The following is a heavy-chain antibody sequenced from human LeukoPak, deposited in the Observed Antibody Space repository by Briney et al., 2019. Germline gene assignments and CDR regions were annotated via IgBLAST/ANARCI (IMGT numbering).Heavy chain of an antibody. CDR3: ATHSSAYYYVNPLWQH. V-gene: IGHV1-24*01. CDR2: FDPEDGET. D-gene: IGHD3-22*01. Sequence: PGASVKVSCKVYGYILTELSMHWVRQAPGKGLEWMGGFDPEDGETIYAQKFQGRFTMTEDTSTDTAYMELSSLRSEDTAVYYCATHSSAYYYVNPLWQHWGQGTLVTVSS. CDR1: GYILTELS. J-gene: IGHJ1*01.